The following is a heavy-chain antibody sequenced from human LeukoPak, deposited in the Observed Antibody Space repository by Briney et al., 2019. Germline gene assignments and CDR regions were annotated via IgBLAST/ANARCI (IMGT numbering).Heavy chain of an antibody. Sequence: TPETLSLTCAVYGGSFSGYYWSWIRQPPGKGLEWIGEINHSGSTNYNPSLKSRVTISVDTSKNQFSLKLSSVTAADTAVYYCARGDGSGSYPYFDYWGQGTLVTVSS. V-gene: IGHV4-34*01. D-gene: IGHD3-10*01. J-gene: IGHJ4*02. CDR2: INHSGST. CDR3: ARGDGSGSYPYFDY. CDR1: GGSFSGYY.